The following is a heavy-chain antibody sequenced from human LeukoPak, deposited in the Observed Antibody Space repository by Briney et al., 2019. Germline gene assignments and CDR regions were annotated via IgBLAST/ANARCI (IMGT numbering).Heavy chain of an antibody. D-gene: IGHD5-18*01. CDR3: AKDLYSYGPHYFDY. V-gene: IGHV3-30*18. CDR2: ISYEGSNK. Sequence: GGSLRLSCAASGFTFSSYGMHWVRQAPGKGLEWVAVISYEGSNKYYADSVKGRFTISRDNSKNTLYLQMNSLRAEDTAVYYCAKDLYSYGPHYFDYWGQGTLVTVSS. CDR1: GFTFSSYG. J-gene: IGHJ4*02.